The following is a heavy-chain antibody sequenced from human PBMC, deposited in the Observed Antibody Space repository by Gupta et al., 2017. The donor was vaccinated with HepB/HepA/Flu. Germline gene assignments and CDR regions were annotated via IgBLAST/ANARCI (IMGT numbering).Heavy chain of an antibody. V-gene: IGHV4-39*01. D-gene: IGHD6-6*01. CDR1: GGSISSSSYY. CDR2: IYYSGST. Sequence: QLQLQESGPGLVKPSETLSLTCTVSGGSISSSSYYWGWIRQPPGKGLEWIGSIYYSGSTYYNPSLKSRVTISVDTSKNQFSLKLSSVTAADTAVYYCARQGSSSRNWYFDLWGRGTLVTVSS. CDR3: ARQGSSSRNWYFDL. J-gene: IGHJ2*01.